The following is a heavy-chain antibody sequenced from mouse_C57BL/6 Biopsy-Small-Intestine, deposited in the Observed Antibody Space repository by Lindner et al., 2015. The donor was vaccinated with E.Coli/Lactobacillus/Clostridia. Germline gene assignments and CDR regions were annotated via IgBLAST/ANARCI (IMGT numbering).Heavy chain of an antibody. V-gene: IGHV14-1*01. CDR3: ARRENYYGSFAY. J-gene: IGHJ3*01. CDR2: IDPEDGDT. CDR1: GFNIKDDY. Sequence: VQLQESGAELVRPGASVKLSCTASGFNIKDDYMHWVKQRPEQGLEWIGWIDPEDGDTEYAPKFQGKATMTADTSSNTAYMQLSSLTTEDSAIYYCARRENYYGSFAYWGQGTLVTVSA. D-gene: IGHD1-1*01.